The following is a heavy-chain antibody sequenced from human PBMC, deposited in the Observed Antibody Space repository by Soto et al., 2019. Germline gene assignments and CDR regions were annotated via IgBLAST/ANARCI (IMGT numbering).Heavy chain of an antibody. J-gene: IGHJ4*02. Sequence: QLQLQESGPGLVKPSETLSLTCTVSGGSINTVTYNWGWIRQPPGKGLEWIGTVFYSGSTYYNPSLTRRVSISVDTSRNQFSLKLTSLTAADTAVYYCARLPADYYDGSGHRHRLSFDFWGPGTLVTVSS. CDR1: GGSINTVTYN. D-gene: IGHD3-22*01. V-gene: IGHV4-39*01. CDR3: ARLPADYYDGSGHRHRLSFDF. CDR2: VFYSGST.